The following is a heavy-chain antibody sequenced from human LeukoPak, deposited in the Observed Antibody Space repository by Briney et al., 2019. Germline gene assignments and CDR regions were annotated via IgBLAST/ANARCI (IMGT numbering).Heavy chain of an antibody. CDR1: GYTFTSYG. J-gene: IGHJ3*02. Sequence: ASVKVSCKASGYTFTSYGISWVRQAPGQGLEWMGWISAYNGNTNYAQKLQGRVTMTTDTSTSTAYMELRSLRSGDTAVYYCARGVGQRRTNDAFDIWGQGTMVTVSS. CDR3: ARGVGQRRTNDAFDI. CDR2: ISAYNGNT. V-gene: IGHV1-18*01. D-gene: IGHD6-25*01.